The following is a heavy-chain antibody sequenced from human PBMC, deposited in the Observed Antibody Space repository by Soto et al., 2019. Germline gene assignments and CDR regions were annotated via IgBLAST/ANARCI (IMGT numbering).Heavy chain of an antibody. Sequence: SETLSLTCTVSGGSISSGDYYWSWIRQPPGKGLEWIGYIYYSGSTYYNPSLKSRVTISVDTSKNQFSLKLSSVTAADTAVYYCAREGNAYCGGDCHEGVYWGQGTLVTISS. D-gene: IGHD2-21*02. J-gene: IGHJ4*02. CDR2: IYYSGST. CDR3: AREGNAYCGGDCHEGVY. CDR1: GGSISSGDYY. V-gene: IGHV4-30-4*01.